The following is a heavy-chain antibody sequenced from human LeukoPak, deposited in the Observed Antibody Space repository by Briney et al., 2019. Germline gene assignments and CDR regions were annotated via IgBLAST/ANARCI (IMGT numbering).Heavy chain of an antibody. V-gene: IGHV3-23*01. D-gene: IGHD6-19*01. CDR1: GFTFSSYG. CDR2: ISGSGGST. CDR3: AKDSGGWYGMDV. J-gene: IGHJ6*04. Sequence: GGSLRLSCAASGFTFSSYGMSWVRQAPGRGLEWVSAISGSGGSTYYADSVKGRFTISRDNSKNTLYLQMNSLRAEDTAVYYCAKDSGGWYGMDVWGKGTTVTVSS.